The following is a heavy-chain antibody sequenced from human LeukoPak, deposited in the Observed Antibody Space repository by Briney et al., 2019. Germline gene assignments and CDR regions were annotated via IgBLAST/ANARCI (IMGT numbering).Heavy chain of an antibody. Sequence: GGSLRLSCAASGFTFRSYVMSWVRQAPGKGLEWVSAISNSGDNTFYADSAKGRFTISRDNSNNTLFLQMNSLRAEDTAVYFCAKARDTTTRDWGQGTLVTVSS. V-gene: IGHV3-23*01. CDR2: ISNSGDNT. CDR3: AKARDTTTRD. J-gene: IGHJ4*02. CDR1: GFTFRSYV. D-gene: IGHD1-1*01.